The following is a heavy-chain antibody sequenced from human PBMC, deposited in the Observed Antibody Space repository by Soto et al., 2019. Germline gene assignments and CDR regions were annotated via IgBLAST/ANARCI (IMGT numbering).Heavy chain of an antibody. CDR3: ARVIARGATGFDY. D-gene: IGHD1-26*01. Sequence: SVKVSWKASGYTFSGYAISWVRQAPGQGLEWMGGIIPIFGTANYAQKFQGRVTITADKSTSTAYMELSSLRSEDTAVYYGARVIARGATGFDYWGQGTLVTVSS. CDR2: IIPIFGTA. V-gene: IGHV1-69*06. J-gene: IGHJ4*02. CDR1: GYTFSGYA.